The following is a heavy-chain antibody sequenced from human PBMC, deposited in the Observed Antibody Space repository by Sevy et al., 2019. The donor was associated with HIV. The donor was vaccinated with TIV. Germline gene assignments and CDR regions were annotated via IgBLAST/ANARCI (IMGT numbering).Heavy chain of an antibody. CDR3: AKPIGRELGTYYFDY. D-gene: IGHD7-27*01. Sequence: GSLRLSCAASGFTFSSYGMHWVRQAPGKGLEWVAVISYDGSNKYYADSVKGRFTISRDNSKNTLYLQMNSLRAEDTAVYYCAKPIGRELGTYYFDYWGQGTLVTVSS. CDR2: ISYDGSNK. V-gene: IGHV3-30*18. CDR1: GFTFSSYG. J-gene: IGHJ4*02.